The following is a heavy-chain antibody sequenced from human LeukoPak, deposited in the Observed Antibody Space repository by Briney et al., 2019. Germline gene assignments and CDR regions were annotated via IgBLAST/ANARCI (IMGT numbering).Heavy chain of an antibody. V-gene: IGHV3-7*03. CDR2: IKQDGSEK. CDR1: GFTFSSYW. J-gene: IGHJ4*02. Sequence: GGSLRLSCAASGFTFSSYWMSWVRQAPGKGLEWVANIKQDGSEKYYVDSVKGRFTISRDNAKNSLYLQMNSLRAEDTAVYYCARIPVHLTMIVQYYFDYWGQGTLVTVSS. CDR3: ARIPVHLTMIVQYYFDY. D-gene: IGHD3-22*01.